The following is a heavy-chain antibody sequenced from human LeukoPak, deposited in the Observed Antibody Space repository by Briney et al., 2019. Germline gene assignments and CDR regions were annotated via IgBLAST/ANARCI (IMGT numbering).Heavy chain of an antibody. D-gene: IGHD6-19*01. J-gene: IGHJ6*03. CDR3: AGRALLAVAGTEGGYYYYYMDV. CDR2: INPNSGGT. V-gene: IGHV1-2*02. CDR1: GYTFTSYS. Sequence: GASVKVSCKASGYTFTSYSMHWVRQAPGQGLEWMGWINPNSGGTNYAQKFQGRVTMTRDTSISTAYMELGRLRSDDTAVYYCAGRALLAVAGTEGGYYYYYMDVWGKGTTVTVSS.